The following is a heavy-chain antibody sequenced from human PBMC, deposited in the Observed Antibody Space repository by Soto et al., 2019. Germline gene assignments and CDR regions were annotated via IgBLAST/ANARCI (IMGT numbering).Heavy chain of an antibody. CDR2: IRSKAYGGTT. CDR1: GFTFGDYA. J-gene: IGHJ6*02. CDR3: TRSCSSTSCRYYYYYYGMDV. D-gene: IGHD2-2*01. V-gene: IGHV3-49*04. Sequence: GGSLRLSCTASGFTFGDYAMSWVRQAPGKGLEWVGFIRSKAYGGTTEYAASVKGRFTISRDDSKSIAYLQMNSLKTEDTAVYYCTRSCSSTSCRYYYYYYGMDVWGQGTTVTVS.